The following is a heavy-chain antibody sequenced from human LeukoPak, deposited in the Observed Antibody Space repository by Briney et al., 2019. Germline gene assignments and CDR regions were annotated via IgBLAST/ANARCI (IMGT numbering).Heavy chain of an antibody. CDR1: GYSFANHW. CDR3: ARPRRAERDEDF. V-gene: IGHV5-51*01. Sequence: GESLKISCKASGYSFANHWIGWVRQVPGKGLEWVAMINPGDTNIAYSPSFQAQVTVSADRSISTAYLQWSSLKASDTAIYYCARPRRAERDEDFWGQGTLVTVSS. D-gene: IGHD1-1*01. J-gene: IGHJ4*02. CDR2: INPGDTNI.